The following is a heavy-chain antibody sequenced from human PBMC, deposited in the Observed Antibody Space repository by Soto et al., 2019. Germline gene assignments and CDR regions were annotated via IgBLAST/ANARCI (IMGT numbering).Heavy chain of an antibody. CDR1: GGSFSGYY. D-gene: IGHD3-10*01. CDR3: ARTTYYYGSRIDP. CDR2: IYHSGDT. V-gene: IGHV4-34*01. Sequence: SETLSLTCAVYGGSFSGYYWSWIRQPPGKGLEWIGYIYHSGDTYYNPSLKSRVTISVDTSKNQFSLKLSSVTAADTAVYYCARTTYYYGSRIDPWGQATLVSVSS. J-gene: IGHJ5*02.